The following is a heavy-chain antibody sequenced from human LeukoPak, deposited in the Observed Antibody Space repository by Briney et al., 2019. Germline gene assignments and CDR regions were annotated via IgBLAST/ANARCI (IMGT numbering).Heavy chain of an antibody. CDR3: ARDLWGAAAGLFDY. D-gene: IGHD6-13*01. CDR1: GGSFSGYY. V-gene: IGHV4-34*01. CDR2: INHSGST. J-gene: IGHJ4*02. Sequence: SETLSLTCAVYGGSFSGYYWSWIRQPPGKGPEWIGEINHSGSTNYNPSLKSRVTISVDTSKNQFSLKLSSVTAADTAVYYCARDLWGAAAGLFDYWGQGTLVTVSS.